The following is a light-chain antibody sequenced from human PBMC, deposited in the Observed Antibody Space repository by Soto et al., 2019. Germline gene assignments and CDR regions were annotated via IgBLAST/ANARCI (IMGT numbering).Light chain of an antibody. CDR3: AAYDNSLDGQV. Sequence: QSVLTQIHSVSGTPGQRVTISCSGGSSNIGSNSVHWYQQLRGSAPKLLVYNINERPSGVPDRFSGSKSGTSASLAISGRQSEDEADYYCAAYDNSLDGQVLGTGTKVTVL. CDR2: NIN. V-gene: IGLV1-44*01. CDR1: SSNIGSNS. J-gene: IGLJ1*01.